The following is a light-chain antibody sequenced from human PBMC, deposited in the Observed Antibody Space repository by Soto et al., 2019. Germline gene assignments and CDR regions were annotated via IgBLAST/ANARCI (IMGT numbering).Light chain of an antibody. CDR2: GNS. CDR1: SSNIGAGYD. V-gene: IGLV1-40*01. J-gene: IGLJ1*01. Sequence: QAVVTQPPSVSGAPGQRVTISCTGSSSNIGAGYDVHWYQQLPGTAPKLLIYGNSNRPSGVPDRFSGPKSGTSVSLAITGLQAEDEADYYCPSYDSSLSGYVFGTGTKLTVL. CDR3: PSYDSSLSGYV.